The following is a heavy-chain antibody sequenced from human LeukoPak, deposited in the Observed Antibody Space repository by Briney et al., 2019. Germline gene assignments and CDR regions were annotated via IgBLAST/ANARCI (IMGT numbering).Heavy chain of an antibody. J-gene: IGHJ3*02. CDR2: IHYSGST. D-gene: IGHD6-13*01. V-gene: IGHV4-39*01. CDR1: GGSISSSSYY. Sequence: PSETLSLTCTVSGGSISSSSYYWGWIRQPPGKGLEWIGSIHYSGSTYYNPSLKSRVTISVDTSKNQFSLKLSSVTAADTAVYYCARREFSSSSVSGAFDIWGQGTMVTVSS. CDR3: ARREFSSSSVSGAFDI.